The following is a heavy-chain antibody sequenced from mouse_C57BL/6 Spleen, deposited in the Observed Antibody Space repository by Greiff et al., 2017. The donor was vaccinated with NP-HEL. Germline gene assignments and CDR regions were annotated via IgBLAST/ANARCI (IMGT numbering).Heavy chain of an antibody. CDR2: IRSKSSNYAT. V-gene: IGHV10-3*01. J-gene: IGHJ3*01. D-gene: IGHD2-3*01. CDR1: GFTFTTYA. CDR3: VRDHFIYDGYPFFAY. Sequence: EVHLVESGGGLVQPKGSLKLSCAASGFTFTTYAMHWVRQAPGKGLEWVARIRSKSSNYATYYADSVKDRFTISRDDSQSMLYLQMNNLKTEDTAMYYCVRDHFIYDGYPFFAYWGQGTLVTVSA.